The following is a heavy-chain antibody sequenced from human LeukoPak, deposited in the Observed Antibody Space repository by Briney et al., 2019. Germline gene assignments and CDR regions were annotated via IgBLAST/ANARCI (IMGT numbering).Heavy chain of an antibody. CDR3: AKEGSSGTAAGLDY. CDR2: ISGSGGST. D-gene: IGHD6-19*01. Sequence: PGGSLRLSCAVSGITLSNYGMSWVRQAPGKGLEWVSAISGSGGSTYYADSVKGRFTISRDNSKNTLYLQMNSLRAEDTAVYYCAKEGSSGTAAGLDYWGQGTLVTVSS. J-gene: IGHJ4*02. V-gene: IGHV3-23*01. CDR1: GITLSNYG.